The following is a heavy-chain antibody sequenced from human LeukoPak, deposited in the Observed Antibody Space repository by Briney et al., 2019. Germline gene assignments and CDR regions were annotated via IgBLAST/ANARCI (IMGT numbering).Heavy chain of an antibody. CDR3: ARGDEYSSSWYESYYFDY. V-gene: IGHV3-30-3*01. J-gene: IGHJ4*02. CDR1: GFTFSSYA. CDR2: ISYDGSNK. Sequence: GGSLRLSCAASGFTFSSYAMHRVRQAPGKGLEWVAVISYDGSNKYYADSVKGRFTISRDNSKNTLYLQMNSLRAEDTAVYYCARGDEYSSSWYESYYFDYWGQGTLVTVSS. D-gene: IGHD6-13*01.